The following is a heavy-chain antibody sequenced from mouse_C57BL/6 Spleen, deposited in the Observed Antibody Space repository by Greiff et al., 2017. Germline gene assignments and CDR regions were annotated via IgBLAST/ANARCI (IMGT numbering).Heavy chain of an antibody. J-gene: IGHJ4*01. Sequence: QVQLQQPGAELVRPGSSVKLSCKASGYTFTSYWMHWVKQRPIQGLEWIGNIDPSDSETHYNQKFKDKATLTVDESSSTAYMQLSSLTSEDSAVYYCARHGSSTFYAMDYWGQGTSVTVSS. V-gene: IGHV1-52*01. CDR1: GYTFTSYW. CDR2: IDPSDSET. CDR3: ARHGSSTFYAMDY. D-gene: IGHD1-1*01.